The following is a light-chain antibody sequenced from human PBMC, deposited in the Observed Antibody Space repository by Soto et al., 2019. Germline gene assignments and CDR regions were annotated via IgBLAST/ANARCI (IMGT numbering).Light chain of an antibody. CDR1: SSDVGGYNY. CDR2: EVS. J-gene: IGLJ3*02. Sequence: QSALTQPASVSGSPGQSITISCTGTSSDVGGYNYVSWYQQHPGKAPKFMIYEVSNRPSGVSNRFSGSKSGNTASLTISGLQAEDEADYYCSSYTGSSTHWVFGGGTKVTVL. CDR3: SSYTGSSTHWV. V-gene: IGLV2-14*01.